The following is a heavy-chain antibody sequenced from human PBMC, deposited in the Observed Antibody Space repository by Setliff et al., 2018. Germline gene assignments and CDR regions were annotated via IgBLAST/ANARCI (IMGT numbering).Heavy chain of an antibody. J-gene: IGHJ6*03. CDR3: VRTDYSDGRYSMDV. CDR2: INHSGNT. Sequence: SETLSLTCAVSGDSISSGNWWSWIRQPPEKGLEWIGEINHSGNTNYNPSLKSRVTISVDKSTNQFSLKLNSVTAADTAVYYCVRTDYSDGRYSMDVWGKGTTVTVSS. V-gene: IGHV4-4*02. D-gene: IGHD6-19*01. CDR1: GDSISSGNW.